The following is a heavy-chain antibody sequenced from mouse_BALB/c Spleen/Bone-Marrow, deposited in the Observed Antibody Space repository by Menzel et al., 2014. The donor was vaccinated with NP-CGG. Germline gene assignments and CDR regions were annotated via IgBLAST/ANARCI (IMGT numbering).Heavy chain of an antibody. J-gene: IGHJ1*01. CDR2: IRNKANGYTA. CDR3: ARDENYDIYWYFDV. Sequence: EVKVVESGGGLVQPGGSLRLSCATSGFTFTDYYMSWVRQTPGKALEWLGFIRNKANGYTAGYSVSVKGRFTISRDNSQIILYLQMNALRAEDSATYYCARDENYDIYWYFDVWGAGTTVTVSS. V-gene: IGHV7-3*02. D-gene: IGHD1-1*01. CDR1: GFTFTDYY.